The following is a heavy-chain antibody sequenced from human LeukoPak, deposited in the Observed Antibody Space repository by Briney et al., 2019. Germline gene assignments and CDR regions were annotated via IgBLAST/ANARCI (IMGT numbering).Heavy chain of an antibody. J-gene: IGHJ4*02. V-gene: IGHV4-39*07. Sequence: SQTLSLTCTVSGGSISSSPYYWGWIRQPPGKGLEYIGTVYYRGTTHYSPSLKSRVTISVDSSKNQFSLRLTSVTAADTAVYYCARVGSSWPHYYFDYWGQGTLVTVSS. CDR1: GGSISSSPYY. CDR2: VYYRGTT. CDR3: ARVGSSWPHYYFDY. D-gene: IGHD6-13*01.